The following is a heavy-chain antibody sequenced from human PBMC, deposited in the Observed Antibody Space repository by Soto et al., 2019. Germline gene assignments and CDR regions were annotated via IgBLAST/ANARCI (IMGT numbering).Heavy chain of an antibody. J-gene: IGHJ5*02. D-gene: IGHD1-26*01. CDR3: ASSGGSYGVDGFDP. CDR1: GGTFSSDS. V-gene: IGHV1-69*15. CDR2: FIPVSDAA. Sequence: VSCKACGGTFSSDSINWVRQAPGQGLEWMGRFIPVSDAANYAQEWQGSFTITANDSTTTAYMRLSSLRSEDTAVYYCASSGGSYGVDGFDPWGQGTLVTVSS.